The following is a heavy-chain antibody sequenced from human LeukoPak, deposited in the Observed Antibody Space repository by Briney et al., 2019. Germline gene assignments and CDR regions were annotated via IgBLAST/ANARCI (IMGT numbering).Heavy chain of an antibody. Sequence: PSETLSLTCTVSGGSINYYYWMWIRQPPGKGLEWIGYIYYSGGTHYNPSLKSRVTMLVDTSKNQFSLKLTAVTAADTAVYYCGRETPGAGHFDYWGQGSLVPVSP. J-gene: IGHJ4*02. CDR2: IYYSGGT. V-gene: IGHV4-59*01. D-gene: IGHD7-27*01. CDR3: GRETPGAGHFDY. CDR1: GGSINYYY.